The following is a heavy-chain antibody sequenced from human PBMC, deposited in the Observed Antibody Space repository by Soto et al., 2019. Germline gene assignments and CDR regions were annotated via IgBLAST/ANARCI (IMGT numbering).Heavy chain of an antibody. D-gene: IGHD3-22*01. CDR3: ARDHLYYYDSSDYYRRAFDI. V-gene: IGHV4-31*03. J-gene: IGHJ3*02. Sequence: SETLSLTCTVSGGSISSGGYYWSWIRQHPGKGLEWIGYIYYSGSTYYNPSLKSRVTISVDTSKNQFPLKLSSVTAADTAVYYCARDHLYYYDSSDYYRRAFDIWGQGTMVT. CDR2: IYYSGST. CDR1: GGSISSGGYY.